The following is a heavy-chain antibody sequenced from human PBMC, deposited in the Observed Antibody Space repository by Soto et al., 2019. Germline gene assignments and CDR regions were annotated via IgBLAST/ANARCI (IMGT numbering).Heavy chain of an antibody. V-gene: IGHV3-33*01. D-gene: IGHD3-9*01. Sequence: GGSLRLSCAASGFTFSSYGMQWVRQAPGKGLEWVAVIWYDGSNKYYADSVKGRFTISRDNSKNTLYLQMNSLRAEDTAVYYCARENYDILTGPNPYFDYWGQGTLVTVSS. CDR1: GFTFSSYG. CDR2: IWYDGSNK. CDR3: ARENYDILTGPNPYFDY. J-gene: IGHJ4*02.